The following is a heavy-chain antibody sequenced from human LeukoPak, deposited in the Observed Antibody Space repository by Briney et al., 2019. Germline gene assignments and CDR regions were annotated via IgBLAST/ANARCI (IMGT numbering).Heavy chain of an antibody. Sequence: GGSLRLSCAASGFTFSSYGMHWVRQAPGKGLEWVAVISYDGSNKYYADSVKGRFTISRDNSKNTLYLQMNSLRAEDTAVYYCARDGDKDYWGQGTLVTVSS. CDR3: ARDGDKDY. CDR2: ISYDGSNK. CDR1: GFTFSSYG. V-gene: IGHV3-30*03. J-gene: IGHJ4*02. D-gene: IGHD7-27*01.